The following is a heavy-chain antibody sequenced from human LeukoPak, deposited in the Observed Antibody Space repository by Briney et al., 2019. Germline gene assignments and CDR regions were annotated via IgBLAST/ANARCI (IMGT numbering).Heavy chain of an antibody. J-gene: IGHJ5*02. CDR1: GGSFSGYY. CDR2: INHSGST. CDR3: ARVWFGELRFDP. D-gene: IGHD3-10*01. Sequence: SETLSLTCAVYGGSFSGYYWSWIRQPPGKGLEWIGEINHSGSTNYNPSLKSRVTISVDTSKNQFSLKLSSVTAADTAVYYCARVWFGELRFDPWGQGTLVTVSS. V-gene: IGHV4-34*01.